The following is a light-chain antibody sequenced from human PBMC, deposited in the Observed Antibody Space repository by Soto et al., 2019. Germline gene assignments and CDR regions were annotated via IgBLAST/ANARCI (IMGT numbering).Light chain of an antibody. CDR1: QGISSY. CDR2: AAS. J-gene: IGKJ3*01. V-gene: IGKV1-9*01. Sequence: DIQLTQSPAFLSASVGDRVTITCRASQGISSYLAWYEQKPGKAPKLLIYAASTLQSGVPSRFSGSGSGTEFTLSISSLQPEDFATYYCPQLNSYLLTFGPGTKVDIK. CDR3: PQLNSYLLT.